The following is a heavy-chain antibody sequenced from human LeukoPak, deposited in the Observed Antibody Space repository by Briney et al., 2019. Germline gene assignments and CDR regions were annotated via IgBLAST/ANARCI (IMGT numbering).Heavy chain of an antibody. V-gene: IGHV3-30*04. D-gene: IGHD1-26*01. CDR2: ISYDGSNK. Sequence: GGSLRLSCAASGFTFSSYAMHWVRQAPGKGLEWVAVISYDGSNKYYADSVKGRFTISRDNSKNTPYLQMNSLRAEDTAVYYCAKDYEPLVGVHRWGDWFDPWGQGTLVTVSS. J-gene: IGHJ5*02. CDR3: AKDYEPLVGVHRWGDWFDP. CDR1: GFTFSSYA.